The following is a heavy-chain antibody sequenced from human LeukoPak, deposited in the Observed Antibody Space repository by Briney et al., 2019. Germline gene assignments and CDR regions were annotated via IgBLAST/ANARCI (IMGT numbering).Heavy chain of an antibody. Sequence: SETLSLTCAVYGGSFSAYYWSWIRQPPGKGLEWIGYIYYSGSTNYNPSLKSRVTISVDTSKNQFSLKLSSVTAADTAVYYCARHECGGSCYPEDYWGQGTLVTVSS. CDR3: ARHECGGSCYPEDY. D-gene: IGHD2-15*01. V-gene: IGHV4-59*08. CDR2: IYYSGST. J-gene: IGHJ4*02. CDR1: GGSFSAYY.